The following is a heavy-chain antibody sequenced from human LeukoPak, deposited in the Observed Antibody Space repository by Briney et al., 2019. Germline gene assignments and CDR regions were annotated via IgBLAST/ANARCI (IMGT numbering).Heavy chain of an antibody. CDR1: GFTFSSYS. Sequence: GGSLRLSCAASGFTFSSYSMNWVRQAPGKGLEWVSSISSSSSYIYYADSVKGRFTISRDNAKNSLYLQMNSLRAEDTALYYCARDGKGGSGSYSEDFDYWGQGTLVTVSS. V-gene: IGHV3-21*04. CDR2: ISSSSSYI. CDR3: ARDGKGGSGSYSEDFDY. J-gene: IGHJ4*02. D-gene: IGHD3-10*01.